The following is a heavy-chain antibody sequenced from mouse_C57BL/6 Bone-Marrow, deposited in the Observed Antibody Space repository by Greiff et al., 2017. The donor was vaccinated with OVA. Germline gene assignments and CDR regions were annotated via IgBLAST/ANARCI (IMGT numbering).Heavy chain of an antibody. CDR1: GFTFSDYG. CDR3: ARTFAFY. CDR2: ISSGSSTI. J-gene: IGHJ3*01. Sequence: EVQLVESGGGLVKPGGSLKLSYAAFGFTFSDYGMHWVRQAPEKGLEWVAYISSGSSTIYYADTVKGRFTISRDNAKDTLFLQMTSLRSEDTAMYYCARTFAFYWGQGTLVTVSA. V-gene: IGHV5-17*01.